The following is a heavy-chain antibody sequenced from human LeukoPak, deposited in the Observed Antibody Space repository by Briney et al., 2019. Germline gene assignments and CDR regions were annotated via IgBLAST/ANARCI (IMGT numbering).Heavy chain of an antibody. V-gene: IGHV1-46*01. D-gene: IGHD3-10*01. CDR2: INPSGGST. J-gene: IGHJ3*02. Sequence: GASVKVSGKASGYTFTSYYMHWVRQAPGQGLEWMGIINPSGGSTSYAQKFQGRVTMTRDTSTSTVYMELSSLRSEDTAVYYCARDSVSGAFDIWGQGTMVTVSS. CDR3: ARDSVSGAFDI. CDR1: GYTFTSYY.